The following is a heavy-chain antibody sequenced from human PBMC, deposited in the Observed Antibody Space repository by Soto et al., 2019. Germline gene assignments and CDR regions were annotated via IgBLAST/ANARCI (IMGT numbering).Heavy chain of an antibody. CDR3: ARSAEYSSPNHYYMDV. V-gene: IGHV1-69*02. J-gene: IGHJ6*03. CDR1: GGTFSSYT. D-gene: IGHD6-6*01. Sequence: SVKISCKASGGTFSSYTISWVRQAPGQGLEWMGRIIPILGIANYAQKFQGRVTITADKSTSTAYMELSSLRSEDTAVYYCARSAEYSSPNHYYMDVWGKGTTVTVSS. CDR2: IIPILGIA.